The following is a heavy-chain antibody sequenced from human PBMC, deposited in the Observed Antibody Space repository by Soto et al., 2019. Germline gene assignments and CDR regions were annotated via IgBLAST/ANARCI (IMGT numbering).Heavy chain of an antibody. J-gene: IGHJ3*02. CDR2: ISVNNGNT. D-gene: IGHD3-10*01. CDR3: ARGGAFDI. V-gene: IGHV1-18*04. Sequence: QVQLVQSGSEVGKPGASVKVSCKSPGYSFTSYGISWVRQAPGQGLEWMGWISVNNGNTNYAQSLQGRVTMTTDTSTSTAYMELGRLTPDDTAIFSGARGGAFDIWGQGTLVTVS. CDR1: GYSFTSYG.